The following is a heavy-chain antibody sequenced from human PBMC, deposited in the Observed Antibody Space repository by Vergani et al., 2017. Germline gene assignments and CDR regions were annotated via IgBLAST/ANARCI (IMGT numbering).Heavy chain of an antibody. CDR1: GAPANSYY. Sequence: QVKLQESGPGLVKPSETLSINCTVSGAPANSYYWSWIRQPPGKGLDWMGYVSFRGDTLYDPSVKGRMTISLNTSSNQFSLYLTSVTAADTAVYYCARSRIYYGAGSPDDWGKGTLVTVSS. V-gene: IGHV4-59*02. J-gene: IGHJ4*02. CDR3: ARSRIYYGAGSPDD. D-gene: IGHD3-10*01. CDR2: VSFRGDT.